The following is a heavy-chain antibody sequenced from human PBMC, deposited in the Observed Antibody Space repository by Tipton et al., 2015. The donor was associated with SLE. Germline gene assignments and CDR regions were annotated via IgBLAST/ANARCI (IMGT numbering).Heavy chain of an antibody. CDR3: ARDQRLTIFGVVIVNWYFDL. CDR1: GLTFSSYA. J-gene: IGHJ2*01. Sequence: SLRLSCADSGLTFSSYAMHWVRQAPGKGLEWVAVISFDGSNKYYADSVKGRFTISRDNSKNTLYLQMNSLRAEDTAVYYCARDQRLTIFGVVIVNWYFDLLGRGTLVTVSS. V-gene: IGHV3-30*04. CDR2: ISFDGSNK. D-gene: IGHD3-3*01.